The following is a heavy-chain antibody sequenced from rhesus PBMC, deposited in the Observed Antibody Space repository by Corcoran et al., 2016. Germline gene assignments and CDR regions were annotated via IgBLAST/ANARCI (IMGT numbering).Heavy chain of an antibody. J-gene: IGHJ4*01. CDR2: INANSGST. D-gene: IGHD1-44*01. CDR1: GASLRRNW. V-gene: IGHV4-80*01. CDR3: ARHGEPMFDY. Sequence: QVQLQESGPGLVEPSETLSLTCTVSGASLRRNWWSWIRQPPGKGLEWSGEINANSGSTNYNPALKSPHTMAKDESKTQVSLRLSFVTAADTAIYYCARHGEPMFDYWGQGVLVTVSS.